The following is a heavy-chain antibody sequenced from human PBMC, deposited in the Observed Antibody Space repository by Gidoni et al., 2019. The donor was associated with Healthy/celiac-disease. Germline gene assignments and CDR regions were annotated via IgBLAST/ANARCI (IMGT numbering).Heavy chain of an antibody. CDR3: AKLDYGDRDAFDI. CDR2: ISGSGGRT. V-gene: IGHV3-23*01. D-gene: IGHD4-17*01. J-gene: IGHJ3*02. Sequence: EVQLLESGVGLVHPGGSLRLSCASSGFTFSSYAMSWVRQAPGKGLEWVSAISGSGGRTYYEDSVKGRFTISRDNSKNTLYLQMNSLRAEDTAVYYCAKLDYGDRDAFDIWGQGTMVTVSS. CDR1: GFTFSSYA.